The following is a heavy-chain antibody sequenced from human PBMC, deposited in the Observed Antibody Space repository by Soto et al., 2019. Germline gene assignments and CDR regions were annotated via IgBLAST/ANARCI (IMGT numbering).Heavy chain of an antibody. CDR1: GFTFSYYY. J-gene: IGHJ5*02. Sequence: GGSLRLSCAASGFTFSYYYMTWIRQAPGKGLEWVSYISSTSGTIYYTDALRGRFTISRDNAKNSLHLQMNSLRAEDTAVYYCTRDASRDSSARGWFDPWGPGTLVTVSS. V-gene: IGHV3-11*04. CDR3: TRDASRDSSARGWFDP. CDR2: ISSTSGTI. D-gene: IGHD6-13*01.